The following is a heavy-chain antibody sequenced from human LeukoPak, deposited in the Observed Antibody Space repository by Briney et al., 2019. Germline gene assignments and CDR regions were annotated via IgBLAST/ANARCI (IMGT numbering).Heavy chain of an antibody. Sequence: PQASVKVSCKASGYTFTSYGISWVRQAPGQGLEWMGWISAYNGNTNYAQKLQGRVTMTTDTSTSTAYMELRSLRSDDTAVYYCARITIFGVVIISISPFDYWGQGTLVTVSS. V-gene: IGHV1-18*01. J-gene: IGHJ4*02. D-gene: IGHD3-3*01. CDR2: ISAYNGNT. CDR3: ARITIFGVVIISISPFDY. CDR1: GYTFTSYG.